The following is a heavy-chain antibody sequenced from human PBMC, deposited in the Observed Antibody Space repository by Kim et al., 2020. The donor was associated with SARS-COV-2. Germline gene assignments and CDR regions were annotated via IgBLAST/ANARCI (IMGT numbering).Heavy chain of an antibody. CDR3: ARELLRTNNWFDP. D-gene: IGHD3-22*01. V-gene: IGHV4-59*01. CDR2: IYYSGST. CDR1: GGSISSYY. J-gene: IGHJ5*02. Sequence: SETLSLTCTVSGGSISSYYWSWIRQPPGKGLEWIGYIYYSGSTNYNPSLKSRVTISVDTSKNQFSLKLSSVTAADTAVYYCARELLRTNNWFDPWGQGTLVTVSS.